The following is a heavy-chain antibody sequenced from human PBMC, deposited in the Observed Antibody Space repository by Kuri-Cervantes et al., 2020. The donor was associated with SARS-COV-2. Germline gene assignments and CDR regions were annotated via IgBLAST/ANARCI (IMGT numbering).Heavy chain of an antibody. J-gene: IGHJ4*02. CDR1: GFSLSTSGMY. Sequence: SGPTLVKPTQTLTLTCTVSGFSLSTSGMYVNWIRQPPGKALEWLARIGWDVETSRSTSLKTRLTISKDTSKNQVVLTMINLDPVDTGTYYCARSIEPSGGFDYWGQGTLVTVSS. CDR2: IGWDVET. D-gene: IGHD1-26*01. V-gene: IGHV2-70*11. CDR3: ARSIEPSGGFDY.